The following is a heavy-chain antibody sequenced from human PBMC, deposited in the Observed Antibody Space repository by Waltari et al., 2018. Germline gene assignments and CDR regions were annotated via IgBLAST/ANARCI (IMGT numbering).Heavy chain of an antibody. CDR2: VSYDARTI. J-gene: IGHJ4*02. V-gene: IGHV3-48*01. Sequence: EVHLVESGGGLAQPGGSLTLSCVASGFTFSTYSMNWFRQTPGKGLEWIVYVSYDARTIDYADSVKGRFTIYRDNSKNTLYLQMNSRRAEDTAVYYCASYQLERNYWGQGTLVTVSS. CDR1: GFTFSTYS. D-gene: IGHD1-1*01. CDR3: ASYQLERNY.